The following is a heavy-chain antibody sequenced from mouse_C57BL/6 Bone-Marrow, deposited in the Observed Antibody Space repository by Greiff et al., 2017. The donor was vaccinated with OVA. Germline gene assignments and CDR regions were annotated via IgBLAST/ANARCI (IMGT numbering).Heavy chain of an antibody. CDR1: GYTFTNYW. Sequence: VQLQQSGAELVRPGTSVKMSCKASGYTFTNYWIGWAKQRPGHGLEWIGDIYPGGGYTNYNEKFKGKATLTADKSSSTAYMELRSLTSEDSAVYFCARTYGSSLYYFDYWGQGTTLTVSS. V-gene: IGHV1-63*01. D-gene: IGHD1-1*01. CDR3: ARTYGSSLYYFDY. J-gene: IGHJ2*01. CDR2: IYPGGGYT.